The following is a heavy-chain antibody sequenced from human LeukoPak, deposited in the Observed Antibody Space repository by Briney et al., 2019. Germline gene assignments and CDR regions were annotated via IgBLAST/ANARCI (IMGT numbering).Heavy chain of an antibody. Sequence: GGSLRLSCAASGFTCSSYAMSWVRQAPAKGLEGVSAISGSGGSTYYADAVRGRFTISRDNSKNTLYLQMNILISEDTAVYYCAKGDTAMVGTFDIWGQGTMVTVSS. D-gene: IGHD5-18*01. CDR3: AKGDTAMVGTFDI. J-gene: IGHJ3*02. CDR1: GFTCSSYA. V-gene: IGHV3-23*01. CDR2: ISGSGGST.